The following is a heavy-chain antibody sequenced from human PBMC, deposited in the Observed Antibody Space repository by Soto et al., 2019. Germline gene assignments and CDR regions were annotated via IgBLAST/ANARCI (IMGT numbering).Heavy chain of an antibody. Sequence: PSEPLSLTCAVSGDSIRIGYYWSWIRQPPGKGLEWIGYIYYSGSTNYNPSLKSRVTISVDTSKNQFSLKLSSVTAADTAVYYCARAIGHYDYVWGSYAFDIWGQGTMVTVSS. CDR2: IYYSGST. D-gene: IGHD3-16*01. CDR3: ARAIGHYDYVWGSYAFDI. CDR1: GDSIRIGYY. V-gene: IGHV4-59*01. J-gene: IGHJ3*02.